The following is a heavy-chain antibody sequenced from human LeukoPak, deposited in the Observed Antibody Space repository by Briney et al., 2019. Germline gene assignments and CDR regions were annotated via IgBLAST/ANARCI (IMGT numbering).Heavy chain of an antibody. CDR3: ATEIIGSGDWEY. J-gene: IGHJ4*02. D-gene: IGHD2-21*01. Sequence: ASVKVSCKASGYTFTSYVTHWVRQAPGQRLEWMGWISAGDASTTYSQNFQGRVTISRDTSASTVYMELRSLRSEDTAVYYCATEIIGSGDWEYWGQGTLVTVSS. CDR1: GYTFTSYV. V-gene: IGHV1-3*01. CDR2: ISAGDAST.